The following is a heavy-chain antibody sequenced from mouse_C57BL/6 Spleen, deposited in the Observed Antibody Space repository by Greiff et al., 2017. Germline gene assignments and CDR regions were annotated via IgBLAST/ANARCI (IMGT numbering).Heavy chain of an antibody. CDR3: SRGGDGNYVYYYLDY. D-gene: IGHD2-1*01. J-gene: IGHJ2*01. CDR1: GYTFTSYW. V-gene: IGHV1-52*01. CDR2: IDPSDSDT. Sequence: VQLQQPGAELVRPGSSVKLSCKASGYTFTSYWMHWVQQRPIQGLEWIGNIDPSDSDTHYNQKFKDKATLTVDKSSSTAYMQLSSLTSEDSAVYYCSRGGDGNYVYYYLDYWGQGTTLTVSS.